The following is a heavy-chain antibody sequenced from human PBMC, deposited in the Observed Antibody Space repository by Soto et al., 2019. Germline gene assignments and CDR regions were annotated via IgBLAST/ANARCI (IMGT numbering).Heavy chain of an antibody. J-gene: IGHJ4*02. V-gene: IGHV4-39*01. D-gene: IGHD6-19*01. CDR3: ARVRRSGWYLDY. Sequence: PSETLSLTCAVSGGSISSGGYSWSWIRQPPGKGLEWMGSVYFSGATNYNSALKSRVTISVDTSKNQFSLKLSSVTAADTAVYYCARVRRSGWYLDYWGQGTLVTVSS. CDR2: VYFSGAT. CDR1: GGSISSGGYS.